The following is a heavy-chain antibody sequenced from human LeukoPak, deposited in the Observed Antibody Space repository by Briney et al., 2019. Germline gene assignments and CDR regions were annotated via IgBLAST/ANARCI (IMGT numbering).Heavy chain of an antibody. CDR1: GGTFISYA. CDR2: MIPNCGRA. V-gene: IGHV1-69*05. D-gene: IGHD2-2*01. J-gene: IGHJ3*02. Sequence: GASVRVSCKASGGTFISYAISWVRQAPGQGLEWMGGMIPNCGRANYAQKFKGRVTITTDESTSTAYMELSSLRSEDTAVYYCARGGVVVPAAPIWLAFDIWGQGTMVTVSS. CDR3: ARGGVVVPAAPIWLAFDI.